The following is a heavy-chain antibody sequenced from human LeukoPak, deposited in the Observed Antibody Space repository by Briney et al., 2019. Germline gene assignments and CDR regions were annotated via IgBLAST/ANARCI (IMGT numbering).Heavy chain of an antibody. CDR3: ARAQRPPSYFFDF. D-gene: IGHD2-2*01. V-gene: IGHV1-2*02. J-gene: IGHJ4*02. CDR1: GYSFTNYY. Sequence: ASVKVSCKTSGYSFTNYYIHWVRQAPGQGLEWMGWISPTSGGTNYAQKFQGRVSLTRDTSTGTALLDLRRLASNDTATYYCARAQRPPSYFFDFWGQGTLVTVSS. CDR2: ISPTSGGT.